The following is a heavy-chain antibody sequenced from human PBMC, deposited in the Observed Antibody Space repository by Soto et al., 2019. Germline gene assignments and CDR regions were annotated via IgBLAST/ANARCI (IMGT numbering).Heavy chain of an antibody. J-gene: IGHJ5*02. V-gene: IGHV3-30*18. CDR2: ISFDGSNK. Sequence: GGLMRLSCAAAGFTFSNSGVHWVRQAPDKGLEWVAFISFDGSNKNYADSVKGRFTISRDNSKNTLYLQMNSLRAEDTAIYYCAKSTWFDPWGQGTLVTVSS. CDR1: GFTFSNSG. CDR3: AKSTWFDP.